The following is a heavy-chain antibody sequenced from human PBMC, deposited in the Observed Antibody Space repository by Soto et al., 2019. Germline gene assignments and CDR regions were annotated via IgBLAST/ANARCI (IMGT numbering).Heavy chain of an antibody. Sequence: GGYLRLSCAASGFTFSSYAMSWVRQAPGKGLEWVSAISGSGGSTYYADSVKGRFTISRDNSKNTLYLQMNSLGAEDTAVYYCASDRAPPYYDFWSGYYQPMNYWGQGTLVTVSS. CDR2: ISGSGGST. J-gene: IGHJ4*02. CDR3: ASDRAPPYYDFWSGYYQPMNY. D-gene: IGHD3-3*01. CDR1: GFTFSSYA. V-gene: IGHV3-23*01.